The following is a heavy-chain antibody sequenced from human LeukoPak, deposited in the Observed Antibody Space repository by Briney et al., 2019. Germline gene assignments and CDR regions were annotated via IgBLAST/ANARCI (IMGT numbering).Heavy chain of an antibody. CDR2: IYYSGST. CDR1: GGSISSYY. CDR3: ARPSPNYYDSSGYSAFDI. V-gene: IGHV4-59*08. J-gene: IGHJ3*02. Sequence: KPSETLSLTCTVSGGSISSYYWSWIRQPPGKGLEWIGYIYYSGSTNYNPSLKSRVTISVDTTKNQFSLKLSSVTAADTAVYYCARPSPNYYDSSGYSAFDIWGQGTMVTVSS. D-gene: IGHD3-22*01.